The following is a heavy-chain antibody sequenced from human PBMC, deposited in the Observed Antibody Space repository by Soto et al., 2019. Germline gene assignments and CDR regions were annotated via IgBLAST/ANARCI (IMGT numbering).Heavy chain of an antibody. V-gene: IGHV3-74*01. CDR2: IDNAGTDS. J-gene: IGHJ6*04. Sequence: EVQLVESGGGLVQPGGSLRLSCAASGFTLSGSSMHWVRQAPGKGLVWVSGIDNAGTDSTYADSVKGRFTSSRDNAKNMLYLQMNSLRVEDTVVYYCARGWFGPDVWGKGTTVTVSS. D-gene: IGHD3-10*01. CDR1: GFTLSGSS. CDR3: ARGWFGPDV.